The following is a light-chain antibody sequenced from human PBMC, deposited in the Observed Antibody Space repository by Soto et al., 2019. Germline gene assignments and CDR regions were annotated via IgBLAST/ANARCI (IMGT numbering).Light chain of an antibody. J-gene: IGLJ1*01. Sequence: QLVLTQPPSVSGAPRQRVTISCTGSSSNIGAGYDVHWYQQLPGTAPKLLIYGNSNRPSGVPDRFSGSKSGTSASLAITGLQAEDEADDYCQSYDSSLSGYVFGAGTKLTVL. CDR1: SSNIGAGYD. CDR2: GNS. CDR3: QSYDSSLSGYV. V-gene: IGLV1-40*01.